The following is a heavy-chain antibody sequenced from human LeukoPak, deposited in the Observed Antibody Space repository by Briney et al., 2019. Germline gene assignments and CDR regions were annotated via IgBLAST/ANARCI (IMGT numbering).Heavy chain of an antibody. CDR1: GFSISNYW. CDR3: AKDDDWLRFEH. Sequence: PGGSLRLSCVGSGFSISNYWMSWVRQTPGKGLEWVSYISSSGSTIYYADSVKGRFTISRDNSNHMLYLQMNSLIAEDTAIYYCAKDDDWLRFEHWGRGTPVSVSS. V-gene: IGHV3-48*01. J-gene: IGHJ4*02. D-gene: IGHD5-12*01. CDR2: ISSSGSTI.